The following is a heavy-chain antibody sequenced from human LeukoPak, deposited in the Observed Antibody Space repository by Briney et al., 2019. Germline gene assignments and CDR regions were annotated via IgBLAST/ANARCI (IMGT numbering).Heavy chain of an antibody. CDR2: IYYSGST. CDR3: ARYHVYGDYEWFDP. V-gene: IGHV4-59*01. J-gene: IGHJ5*02. CDR1: GGSISSYY. D-gene: IGHD4-17*01. Sequence: ASETLSLTCTVSGGSISSYYWSWIRQPPGKGLEWIGYIYYSGSTNYNPSLKSRVTISVDTSKNQFSLKLSSVTAADTAVYYCARYHVYGDYEWFDPWGQGTLVTVSS.